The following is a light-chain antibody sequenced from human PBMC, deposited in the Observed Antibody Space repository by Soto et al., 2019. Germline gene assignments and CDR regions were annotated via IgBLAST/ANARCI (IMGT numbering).Light chain of an antibody. CDR3: QQYYPSPALT. J-gene: IGKJ4*01. CDR2: WAS. V-gene: IGKV4-1*01. CDR1: QSVLYSSNNKNY. Sequence: DIVMTQSPDSLAVSLGERATINCKSSQSVLYSSNNKNYLAWYPQKPGQPPKMLIYWASTRESGVPDRFSGSGSGTDFTLTISSLQAEDVAVYYGQQYYPSPALTFGGGTKVEIK.